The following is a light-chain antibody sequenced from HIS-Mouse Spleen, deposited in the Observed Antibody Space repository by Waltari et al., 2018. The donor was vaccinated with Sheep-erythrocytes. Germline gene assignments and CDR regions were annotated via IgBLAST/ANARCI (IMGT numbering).Light chain of an antibody. Sequence: SYELTQPPSVSVSPGQTARITCSGDALPKTYAYWYPQKSGQAPVLVSYEDSKRPSGIPERFSGSSSGTMATLTISGAQVEDEADYYCYSTDSSGNHSVFGGGTKLTVL. CDR2: EDS. CDR3: YSTDSSGNHSV. J-gene: IGLJ2*01. V-gene: IGLV3-10*01. CDR1: ALPKTY.